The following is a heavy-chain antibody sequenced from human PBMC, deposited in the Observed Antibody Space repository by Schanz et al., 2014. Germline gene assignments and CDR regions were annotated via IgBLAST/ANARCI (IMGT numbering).Heavy chain of an antibody. V-gene: IGHV3-23*01. CDR2: LSGSGGST. Sequence: EVHLLESGGGLVQPGGSLRLSCAASGFTFSSYAMSWVRQAPGRGLEWVAALSGSGGSTYYADSVKGRFTISRDNSKNTLYLQMNSLRAEDTAVYYCARDSRPNYYFLTAYYAIDYWGQGTLVTVSS. J-gene: IGHJ4*02. CDR3: ARDSRPNYYFLTAYYAIDY. CDR1: GFTFSSYA. D-gene: IGHD3-9*01.